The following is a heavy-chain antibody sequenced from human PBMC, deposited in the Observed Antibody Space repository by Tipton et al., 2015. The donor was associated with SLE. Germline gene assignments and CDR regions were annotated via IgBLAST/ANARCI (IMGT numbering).Heavy chain of an antibody. Sequence: TLSLTCAVSGDSVSNEFYSWGWVRQPAGKGLEWIGRIHVTGTSTYNPSLKSRVTLSLDTSKNQFSLKLGSVTAADTAVYYCARDEYRYDGTGYHLLGHFDYWGQGTLVTVSS. J-gene: IGHJ4*02. CDR2: IHVTGTS. V-gene: IGHV4-61*02. CDR1: GDSVSNEFYS. CDR3: ARDEYRYDGTGYHLLGHFDY. D-gene: IGHD3-22*01.